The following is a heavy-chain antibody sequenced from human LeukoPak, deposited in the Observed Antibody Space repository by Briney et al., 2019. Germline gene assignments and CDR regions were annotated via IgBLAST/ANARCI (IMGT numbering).Heavy chain of an antibody. V-gene: IGHV1-8*01. D-gene: IGHD6-13*01. CDR1: GYTFTSYD. Sequence: GASVKVSCKASGYTFTSYDINWVRQATGQGLQWMGWMNPKSGDTGYAQDFQGRLTMTKDTSTSTAFMELTSLTSDDTAVYYCARVFKAAAGYFYFDVWGRGTLVTVSS. J-gene: IGHJ2*01. CDR3: ARVFKAAAGYFYFDV. CDR2: MNPKSGDT.